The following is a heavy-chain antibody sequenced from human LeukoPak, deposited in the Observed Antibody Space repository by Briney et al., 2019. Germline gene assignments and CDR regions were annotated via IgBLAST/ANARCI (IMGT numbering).Heavy chain of an antibody. CDR3: AVVGGTGYFDY. CDR2: INSDGSST. Sequence: GGSLRLPCAASGFTFSSYWMHWVRQAPGKGLVWVSRINSDGSSTSYADSVKGRFTISRDNAKNTLYLQMNSLRAEDTAVYYCAVVGGTGYFDYWGQGTLVTVSS. D-gene: IGHD1-26*01. V-gene: IGHV3-74*01. J-gene: IGHJ4*02. CDR1: GFTFSSYW.